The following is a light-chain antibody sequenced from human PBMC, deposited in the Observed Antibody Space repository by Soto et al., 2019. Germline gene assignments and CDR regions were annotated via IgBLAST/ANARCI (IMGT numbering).Light chain of an antibody. Sequence: DIVMTQSPLSLPVTPGEPASISCRSSQSLLHSNGYNYLDWYLQKPGQSPQLLIYLGSNRASGVPDRVSGSGSGTDFTLKISRVEAEDVGVYYCMQALQTSPTFGQGTKVEIK. V-gene: IGKV2-28*01. CDR3: MQALQTSPT. J-gene: IGKJ1*01. CDR2: LGS. CDR1: QSLLHSNGYNY.